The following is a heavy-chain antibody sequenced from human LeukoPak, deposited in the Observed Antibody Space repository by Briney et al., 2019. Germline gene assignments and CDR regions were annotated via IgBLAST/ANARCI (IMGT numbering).Heavy chain of an antibody. V-gene: IGHV4-39*07. J-gene: IGHJ4*02. Sequence: SETLSLTCTVSGGSISSSSYYWGWIRQPPGKGLEWIGSIYYSGSTNYNPSLKSRVTISVDTSKNQFSLKLSSVTAADTAVYYCASHVRLGELSPAVHWGQGTLVTVSS. D-gene: IGHD3-16*02. CDR2: IYYSGST. CDR3: ASHVRLGELSPAVH. CDR1: GGSISSSSYY.